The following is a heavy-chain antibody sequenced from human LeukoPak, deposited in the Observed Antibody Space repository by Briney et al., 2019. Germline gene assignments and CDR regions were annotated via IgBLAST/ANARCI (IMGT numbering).Heavy chain of an antibody. Sequence: GGSLRLSCAASGFTFSSYAMHWVRQAPGKGLEWVAVISYDGSNKYYADSVKGRLTISRDNSKNTLYLQMNSLRAEDTAVYYCARDRYSYGFGPFPNYYYYYGMDVWGQGTTVTVSS. V-gene: IGHV3-30-3*01. J-gene: IGHJ6*02. CDR3: ARDRYSYGFGPFPNYYYYYGMDV. D-gene: IGHD5-18*01. CDR1: GFTFSSYA. CDR2: ISYDGSNK.